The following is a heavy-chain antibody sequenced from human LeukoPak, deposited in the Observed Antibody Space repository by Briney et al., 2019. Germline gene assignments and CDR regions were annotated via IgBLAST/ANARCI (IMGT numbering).Heavy chain of an antibody. D-gene: IGHD1-26*01. Sequence: PGGSLRLSCAASGFTLNNYAMSWVRQAPGKGLEWVSTVSGSGAIAYYTDPDKGRFTISRDNSKNTLYLQMSSLTAKDTAVYYCAKDRSIGTYYTFDSRGQGALVTVSS. CDR2: VSGSGAIA. J-gene: IGHJ4*02. CDR1: GFTLNNYA. CDR3: AKDRSIGTYYTFDS. V-gene: IGHV3-23*01.